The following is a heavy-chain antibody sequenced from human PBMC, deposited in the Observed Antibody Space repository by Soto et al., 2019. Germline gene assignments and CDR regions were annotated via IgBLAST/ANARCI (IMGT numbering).Heavy chain of an antibody. V-gene: IGHV3-30-3*01. CDR3: ARDGEDVLRNIPGDAFDI. Sequence: PGGSLRLSCAASGFTFSSYAMHWVRQAPGKGLEWVAVISYDGSNKYYADSVKGRFTISRDNSKNTLYLQMNSLRAEDTAVYYCARDGEDVLRNIPGDAFDIWGQGTMVTVSS. CDR1: GFTFSSYA. D-gene: IGHD3-3*01. CDR2: ISYDGSNK. J-gene: IGHJ3*02.